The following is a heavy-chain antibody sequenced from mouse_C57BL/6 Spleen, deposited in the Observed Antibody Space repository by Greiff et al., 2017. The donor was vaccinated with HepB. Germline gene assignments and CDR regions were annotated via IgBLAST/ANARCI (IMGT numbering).Heavy chain of an antibody. J-gene: IGHJ3*01. CDR2: IHPNSGST. CDR1: GYTFTSYW. Sequence: VQLQQSGAELVKPGASVKLSCKASGYTFTSYWMHWVKQRPGQGLEWIGMIHPNSGSTNYNEKFKSKATLTVDKSSSTAYMQLSSLTSEDSAVYYCANYYGSSYPAYWGQGTLVTVSA. V-gene: IGHV1-64*01. CDR3: ANYYGSSYPAY. D-gene: IGHD1-1*01.